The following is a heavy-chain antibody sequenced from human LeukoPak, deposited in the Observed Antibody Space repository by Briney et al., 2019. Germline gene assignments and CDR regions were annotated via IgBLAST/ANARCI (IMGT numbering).Heavy chain of an antibody. CDR2: IYHPVDT. CDR3: ARRGRDGYNYWFDP. D-gene: IGHD5-24*01. J-gene: IGHJ5*02. Sequence: SETLSLTCIVSGYSISSNYYWAWIRQPPGKGLEWIGSIYHPVDTSYNPSLKSRITISVDTSKNQFSLKLSSVTAADTAVYYCARRGRDGYNYWFDPWGQGTLVTVSS. V-gene: IGHV4-38-2*02. CDR1: GYSISSNYY.